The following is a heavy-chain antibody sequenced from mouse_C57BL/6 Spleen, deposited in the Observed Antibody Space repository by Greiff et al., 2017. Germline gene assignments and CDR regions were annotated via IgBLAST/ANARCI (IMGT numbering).Heavy chain of an antibody. CDR3: ARDWDGFAY. Sequence: QVQLQQPGAELVKPGASVKLSCKASGYTFTSYWMHWVKQRPGQGLEWIGMIHPNSGSTNYNEKFKSKATLTVDKASNTAYMQLSSLSSEDSAVYNGARDWDGFAYWGQGTLVTVSA. J-gene: IGHJ3*01. CDR1: GYTFTSYW. D-gene: IGHD4-1*01. CDR2: IHPNSGST. V-gene: IGHV1-64*01.